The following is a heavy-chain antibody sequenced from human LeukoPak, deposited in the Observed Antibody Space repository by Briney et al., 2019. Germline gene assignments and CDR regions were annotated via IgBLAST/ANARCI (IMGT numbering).Heavy chain of an antibody. CDR1: GDSVSSNSAA. CDR3: AREKDYIGFDD. Sequence: SQTLSLNFAISGDSVSSNSAALNWIRQSPSTGLEWLGRTYYRSKWYNEYAVSVRSRIIINPDTSKNQLSLQLNSATPEDTAVYYCAREKDYIGFDDWGQGTLVTVSS. V-gene: IGHV6-1*01. J-gene: IGHJ4*02. D-gene: IGHD4-11*01. CDR2: TYYRSKWYN.